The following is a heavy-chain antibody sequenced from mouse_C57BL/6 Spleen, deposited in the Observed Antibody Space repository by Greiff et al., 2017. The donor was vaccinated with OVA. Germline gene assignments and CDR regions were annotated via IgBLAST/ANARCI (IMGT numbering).Heavy chain of an antibody. V-gene: IGHV1-55*01. CDR3: TLYYSNYGGYFDY. CDR2: IYPGSGST. Sequence: VQLQQPGAELVKPGASVKMSCKASGYTFTRYWLTWVKQRPGQGLEWIGDIYPGSGSTNYNEKFKSKATLTVDTSSSTAYMQLSSLTSEDSAVYYCTLYYSNYGGYFDYWGQGTTLTVSS. D-gene: IGHD2-5*01. CDR1: GYTFTRYW. J-gene: IGHJ2*01.